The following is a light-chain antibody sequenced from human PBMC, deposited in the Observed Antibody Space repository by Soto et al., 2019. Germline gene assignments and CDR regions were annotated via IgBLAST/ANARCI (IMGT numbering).Light chain of an antibody. Sequence: DIQMTQSPSSLSASVGDRVTITCRASQIISTYLNWYHQKPGKAPDLLIYAASSLKSGVPSRFSGSGSGTDFTLTITGLQPADFATYYCQQNYSIPITFGQGTRLEIK. CDR2: AAS. CDR1: QIISTY. CDR3: QQNYSIPIT. J-gene: IGKJ5*01. V-gene: IGKV1-39*01.